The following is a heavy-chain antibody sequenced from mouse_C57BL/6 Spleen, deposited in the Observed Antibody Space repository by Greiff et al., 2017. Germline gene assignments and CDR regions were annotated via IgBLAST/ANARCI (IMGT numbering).Heavy chain of an antibody. J-gene: IGHJ4*01. CDR3: ANYYGSSYAMDY. CDR1: GFSLTSYG. CDR2: IWRGGST. Sequence: QVQLQQSGPGLVQPSQSLSITCTVSGFSLTSYGVHWVRQSPGKGLEWLGVIWRGGSTDYNAAFMSRLSITKDNSKSQVFFKMNSLQADDTAIYXCANYYGSSYAMDYWGQGTSVTVSS. V-gene: IGHV2-5*01. D-gene: IGHD1-1*01.